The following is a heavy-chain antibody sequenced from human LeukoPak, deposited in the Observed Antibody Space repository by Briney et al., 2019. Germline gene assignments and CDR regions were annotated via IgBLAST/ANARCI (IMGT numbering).Heavy chain of an antibody. CDR1: GFTFSDYY. V-gene: IGHV3-11*01. Sequence: GGSLRLSCAASGFTFSDYYMSWIRQAPGKGLEWVSYISSGSTIYYADSVKGRFTISRDNAKNSLYLQMNSLRAEDTAVYYCASPMIPSYYYDSSGYSNFDYWGQGTLVTVSS. J-gene: IGHJ4*02. D-gene: IGHD3-22*01. CDR3: ASPMIPSYYYDSSGYSNFDY. CDR2: ISSGSTI.